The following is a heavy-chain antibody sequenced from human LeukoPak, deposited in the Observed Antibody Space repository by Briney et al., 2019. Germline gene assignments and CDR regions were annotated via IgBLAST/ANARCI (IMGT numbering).Heavy chain of an antibody. J-gene: IGHJ6*03. CDR3: AKVAKELVVPAATHMNYYYYYYYMDV. CDR1: GFTFSSYG. D-gene: IGHD2-2*01. CDR2: IRYDGSNK. Sequence: PGGSLRLSCAASGFTFSSYGMHWVRQAPGKGLEWVAFIRYDGSNKYYADSVKGRFTISRDNSKNTLYLQMNSLRAEDTAVYYCAKVAKELVVPAATHMNYYYYYYYMDVWGKGTTVTISS. V-gene: IGHV3-30*02.